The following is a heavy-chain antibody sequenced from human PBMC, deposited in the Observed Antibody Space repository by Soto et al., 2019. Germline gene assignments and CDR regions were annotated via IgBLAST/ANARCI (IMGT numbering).Heavy chain of an antibody. CDR2: IYSSGST. CDR3: ARDEGPTSGYYT. CDR1: GFTVNSNY. J-gene: IGHJ4*02. V-gene: IGHV3-53*01. Sequence: PVGSLRLSCAASGFTVNSNYMTWVRQAPGKGLEWVSVIYSSGSTYYADSVKGRFTISRDNSKNTLYLQMNSLRAEDTAVYYCARDEGPTSGYYTWGQGTLVTVSS. D-gene: IGHD3-22*01.